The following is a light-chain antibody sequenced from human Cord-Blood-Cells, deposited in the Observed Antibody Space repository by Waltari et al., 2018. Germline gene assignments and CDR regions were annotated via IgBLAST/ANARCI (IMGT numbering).Light chain of an antibody. CDR3: SSYAGSNNLV. CDR1: SSDVGGYNY. CDR2: EVS. Sequence: QSALTQPPSASGSPGQSVTISCTGTSSDVGGYNYVSWYQPPPGKAPKRMIYEVSKRPSGVPDRFSGSKSGNTASLTVSGLQAEDEADYYCSSYAGSNNLVFGGGTKLTVL. V-gene: IGLV2-8*01. J-gene: IGLJ2*01.